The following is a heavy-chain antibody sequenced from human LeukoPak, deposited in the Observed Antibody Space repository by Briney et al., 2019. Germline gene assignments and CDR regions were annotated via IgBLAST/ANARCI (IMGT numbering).Heavy chain of an antibody. J-gene: IGHJ4*02. D-gene: IGHD5-12*01. CDR1: GGTFSSYA. V-gene: IGHV1-69*04. Sequence: ASVKVSCKASGGTFSSYAISWVRQAPGQGLEWMGRIIPILGIANYAQKFQGRVTITADKSTSTAYMELSSLRSEDTAVYYCARGLSGYASFDYWGQGTLVTVSS. CDR3: ARGLSGYASFDY. CDR2: IIPILGIA.